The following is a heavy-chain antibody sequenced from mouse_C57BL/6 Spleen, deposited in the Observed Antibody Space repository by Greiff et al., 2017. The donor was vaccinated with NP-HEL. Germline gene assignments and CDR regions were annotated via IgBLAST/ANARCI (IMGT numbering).Heavy chain of an antibody. CDR3: ARNYGSIYDYAMDY. CDR2: IYPGDGDT. D-gene: IGHD1-1*01. CDR1: GYAFSSSW. J-gene: IGHJ4*01. V-gene: IGHV1-82*01. Sequence: QVQLQQSGPELVKPGASVKISCKASGYAFSSSWMNWVKQRPGKGLEWIGRIYPGDGDTNYNGKFKGKATLTADKSSSTAYMQLSSLTSEDSAVYSCARNYGSIYDYAMDYWGQGTSVTVSS.